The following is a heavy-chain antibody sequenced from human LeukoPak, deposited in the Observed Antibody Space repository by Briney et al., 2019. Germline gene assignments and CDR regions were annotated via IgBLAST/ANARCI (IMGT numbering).Heavy chain of an antibody. D-gene: IGHD6-13*01. J-gene: IGHJ4*02. Sequence: SVKVSCKASGYTFTSYGISWVRQAPGQGLEWMGWISAYNGNTNYAQKLQGRVTITADKSTSTAYMELSSLRSEDTAVYYCAIPYSSSWYGDYWGQGTLVTVSS. CDR3: AIPYSSSWYGDY. V-gene: IGHV1-18*04. CDR2: ISAYNGNT. CDR1: GYTFTSYG.